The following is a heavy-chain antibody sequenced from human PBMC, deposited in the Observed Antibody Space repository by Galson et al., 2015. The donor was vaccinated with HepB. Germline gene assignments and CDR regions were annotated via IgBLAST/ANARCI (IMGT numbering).Heavy chain of an antibody. Sequence: SVKVSCKASGYTFTSYAMHWVRQAPGQRLEWMGWINAGNGNTKYSQKFQGRVTITRDTSASTAYMALSSLRSEDTAVYYCARGYDFWRISNWFDPWGQGTLVTVSS. CDR2: INAGNGNT. CDR1: GYTFTSYA. CDR3: ARGYDFWRISNWFDP. J-gene: IGHJ5*02. D-gene: IGHD3-3*01. V-gene: IGHV1-3*01.